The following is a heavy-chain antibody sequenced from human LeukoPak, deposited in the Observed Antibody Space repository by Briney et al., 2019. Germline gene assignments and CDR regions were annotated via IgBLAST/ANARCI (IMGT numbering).Heavy chain of an antibody. V-gene: IGHV3-23*01. CDR1: GFIFNTNG. Sequence: PGGSLRLSCAISGFIFNTNGTNWVRQSPGKGLEWLATIAGGDESTHYADSVKGRFAISRDNSKNTVFLHMNSLRVEDTAVYYCARGVYWSLDYWGQGTPVTVSS. CDR2: IAGGDEST. CDR3: ARGVYWSLDY. J-gene: IGHJ4*02. D-gene: IGHD1-1*01.